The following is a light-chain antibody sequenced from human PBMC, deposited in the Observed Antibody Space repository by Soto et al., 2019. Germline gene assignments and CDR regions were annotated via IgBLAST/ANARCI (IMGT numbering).Light chain of an antibody. J-gene: IGKJ5*01. V-gene: IGKV3-20*01. CDR3: QQYGSSPLIS. CDR1: QSVSSRS. CDR2: GAS. Sequence: EIVLTQYTGTLSLSPGERATLSCRASQSVSSRSLAWYQQKGGQAPRLLIFGASKRATGIPDRFSGSGSGRDFTLTISGLEPEDFAVYYCQQYGSSPLISFGQGTRLEI.